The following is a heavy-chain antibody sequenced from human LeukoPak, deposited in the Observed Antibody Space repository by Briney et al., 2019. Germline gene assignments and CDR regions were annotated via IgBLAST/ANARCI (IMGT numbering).Heavy chain of an antibody. J-gene: IGHJ5*02. CDR3: ARRTGEWFDP. V-gene: IGHV5-51*01. D-gene: IGHD7-27*01. Sequence: GESLKISCKGSGYNFPTYWIGWVRQMPGKGLQWMGIIYPGDSDTRYSPFFQGQVTISADKSISTAYLQWSSLKASDTAMYYCARRTGEWFDPWGQGTLVTVSS. CDR1: GYNFPTYW. CDR2: IYPGDSDT.